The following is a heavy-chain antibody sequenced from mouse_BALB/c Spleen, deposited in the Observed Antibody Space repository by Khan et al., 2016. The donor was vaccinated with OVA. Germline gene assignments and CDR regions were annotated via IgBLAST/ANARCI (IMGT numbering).Heavy chain of an antibody. Sequence: EVQLQESGPGLVKPSQSLSLTCTVTGYSITSGYGWNWIRQFPGNKLECMGYIRYSGSTNYNPSLKSRISITPDTSKNQFFLQLNSVTTEDTATYYGAGTARIKYWGQGTTLTVSS. V-gene: IGHV3-1*02. CDR2: IRYSGST. CDR1: GYSITSGYG. J-gene: IGHJ2*01. CDR3: AGTARIKY. D-gene: IGHD1-2*01.